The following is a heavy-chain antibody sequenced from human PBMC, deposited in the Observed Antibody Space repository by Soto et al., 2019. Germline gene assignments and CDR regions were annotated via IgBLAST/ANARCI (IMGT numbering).Heavy chain of an antibody. D-gene: IGHD3-10*01. CDR2: ISYDEIDK. CDR3: AGRSGSSDY. V-gene: IGHV3-30*04. CDR1: GFTFSNYT. Sequence: QPGGSLRLSCAASGFTFSNYTMHWVRQAPGKGLEWVALISYDEIDKYFADAVKGRFTISRDNSKNTLYLQMDSLRAEDTAVYYCAGRSGSSDYWGRGTLVTAPQ. J-gene: IGHJ4*02.